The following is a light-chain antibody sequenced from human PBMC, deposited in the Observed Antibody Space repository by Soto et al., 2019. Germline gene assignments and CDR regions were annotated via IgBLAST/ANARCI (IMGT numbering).Light chain of an antibody. Sequence: DIQLTKSPSSLSASVGDRVTITCRASQSISSYLNWYQQKPGKAPKLLIYAASSLQSGVPSRFSGSGSGTDFTLTISSLQPEDFATYYCQQSYSTPRWFGQGTKVDIK. CDR2: AAS. J-gene: IGKJ1*01. CDR1: QSISSY. CDR3: QQSYSTPRW. V-gene: IGKV1-39*01.